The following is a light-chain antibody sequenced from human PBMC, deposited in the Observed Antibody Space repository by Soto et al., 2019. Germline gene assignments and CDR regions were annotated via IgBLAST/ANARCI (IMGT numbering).Light chain of an antibody. CDR3: QKYNSAPPA. CDR1: QGISNY. CDR2: AVS. V-gene: IGKV1-27*01. Sequence: QMTQSPPSLSASIGDRVTITCRASQGISNYLAWYQQKPGKVPKLLIYAVSTPQSGVPSRFSGRGSGTDFTLTITSLQPEDVATYYCQKYNSAPPAFGQGTKVEIK. J-gene: IGKJ1*01.